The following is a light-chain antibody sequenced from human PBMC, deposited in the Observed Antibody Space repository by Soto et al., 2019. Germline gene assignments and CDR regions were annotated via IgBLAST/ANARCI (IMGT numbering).Light chain of an antibody. Sequence: QSVLTQPASVSGSPGQSITISCTGTSSDVGGYNYVSWYQQHPGKAPKLMIYEVSNRPSGVSNRFSGSKSGNTASLTISGLQAEDEADYYCRSYTSSSTLYVFGTGTKVTVL. J-gene: IGLJ1*01. V-gene: IGLV2-14*01. CDR3: RSYTSSSTLYV. CDR1: SSDVGGYNY. CDR2: EVS.